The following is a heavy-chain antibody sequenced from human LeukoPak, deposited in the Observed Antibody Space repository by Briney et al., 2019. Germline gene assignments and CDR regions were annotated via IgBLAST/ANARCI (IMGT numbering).Heavy chain of an antibody. V-gene: IGHV4-31*03. CDR3: ARGSYRSSWYFGH. CDR2: IYYSGST. CDR1: GGSFTSGGYY. J-gene: IGHJ4*02. Sequence: SETLSLTCSASGGSFTSGGYYWTWIRQLPGKGLEWIGFIYYSGSTYYNPSLKSRITISVDTSKNQLSLKVSSVTAADTAVYYCARGSYRSSWYFGHWGQGTLVTVSS. D-gene: IGHD6-13*01.